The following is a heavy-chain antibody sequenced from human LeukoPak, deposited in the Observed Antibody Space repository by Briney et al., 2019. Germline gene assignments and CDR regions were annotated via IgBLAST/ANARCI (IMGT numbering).Heavy chain of an antibody. Sequence: GGSLRLSCAASGFTFSSYSMNWVRQAPGKGLEWVSSISSSSSYIYYADSVKGRFTISRDNSKNTLYLQMNSLRAEDTAVYYCAKVDCSGGSCYTNHQYFQHWGQGTLVTVSS. CDR2: ISSSSSYI. J-gene: IGHJ1*01. V-gene: IGHV3-21*04. D-gene: IGHD2-15*01. CDR1: GFTFSSYS. CDR3: AKVDCSGGSCYTNHQYFQH.